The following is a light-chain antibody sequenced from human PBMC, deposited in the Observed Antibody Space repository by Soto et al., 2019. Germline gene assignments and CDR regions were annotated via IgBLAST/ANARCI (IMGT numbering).Light chain of an antibody. CDR1: QSVGRS. V-gene: IGKV3-15*01. CDR2: DAS. Sequence: ETVMTQSPATLSVSPGERATFSCRASQSVGRSITWFQQKPGQAPRLLIYDASTRATGLPARFSGSGSGTEFTLTISSLQSEDFAVYYCQQYNNWPWTLGQGTKVEVK. CDR3: QQYNNWPWT. J-gene: IGKJ1*01.